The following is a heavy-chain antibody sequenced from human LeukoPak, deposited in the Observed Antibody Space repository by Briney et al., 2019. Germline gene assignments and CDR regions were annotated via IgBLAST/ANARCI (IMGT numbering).Heavy chain of an antibody. V-gene: IGHV3-23*01. Sequence: GGSLRLSCASSVFTFSSYAMSGVPQAPGKGLECVSDISGSGGSTYYADSVKGRFAISRDNSKNTLYLQMNSLRAEDTAVYYCEKLVPSDDFWSGYLGWFDPWGQGTLVTVSS. D-gene: IGHD3-3*01. CDR1: VFTFSSYA. J-gene: IGHJ5*02. CDR3: EKLVPSDDFWSGYLGWFDP. CDR2: ISGSGGST.